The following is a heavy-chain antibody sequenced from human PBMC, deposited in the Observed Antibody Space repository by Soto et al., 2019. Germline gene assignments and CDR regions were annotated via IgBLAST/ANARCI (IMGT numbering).Heavy chain of an antibody. V-gene: IGHV1-69*01. J-gene: IGHJ4*02. CDR2: IIPFFGTE. CDR1: GGTFSTFG. CDR3: ARTAPMDAGDKYYYDF. D-gene: IGHD3-16*01. Sequence: QVQLVQSGAEVKKTGSSVKVSCKTSGGTFSTFGISWVRQAPGQGIEWMGGIIPFFGTEEYSQKFEDRITITADESTNTVYMDLRSLTSEDTAIYYCARTAPMDAGDKYYYDFWGQGALVTVSS.